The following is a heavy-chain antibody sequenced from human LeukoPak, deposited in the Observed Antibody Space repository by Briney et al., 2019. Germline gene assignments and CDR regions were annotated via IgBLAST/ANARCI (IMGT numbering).Heavy chain of an antibody. CDR1: GGTFSSYA. V-gene: IGHV1-69*01. CDR3: ARDPGAYCGGDCYPYYYYYGMDV. CDR2: IIPIFGTA. J-gene: IGHJ6*02. Sequence: SVKVSCKASGGTFSSYAISWVRQAPGQGLEWMGGIIPIFGTANYAQKFQGRVTITADESTSTAYMELSSLRSEDTAVYYCARDPGAYCGGDCYPYYYYYGMDVWGQGTTVTVSS. D-gene: IGHD2-21*02.